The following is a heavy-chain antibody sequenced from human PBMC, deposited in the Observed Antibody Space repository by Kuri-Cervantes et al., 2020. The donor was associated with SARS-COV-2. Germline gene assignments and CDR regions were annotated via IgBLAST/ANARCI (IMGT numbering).Heavy chain of an antibody. J-gene: IGHJ4*02. D-gene: IGHD3-3*01. CDR2: IKSKTDGGTT. CDR1: GFTFSNAW. Sequence: GESLKISCAASGFTFSNAWMSWVRQAPGKGLEWVGRIKSKTDGGTTDYAAPVKGRFTISRDDSKNTLYLQMNSLKTEDTAAYYCTTDLKPWRADYWGQGTLVTVSS. CDR3: TTDLKPWRADY. V-gene: IGHV3-15*01.